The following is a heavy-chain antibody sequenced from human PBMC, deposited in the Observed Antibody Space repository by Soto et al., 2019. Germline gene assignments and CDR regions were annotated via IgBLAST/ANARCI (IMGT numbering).Heavy chain of an antibody. J-gene: IGHJ6*02. CDR2: IYYSGST. CDR1: GGSISSSSYY. Sequence: ETLSLTCTVSGGSISSSSYYWGWIRQPPGKGLEWIGSIYYSGSTYYNPSLKSRVTISVDTSKNQFSLKLSSVTAADTAVYYCARSQITMVRGVIYYYYGMDVWGQGTTVTVSS. V-gene: IGHV4-39*01. D-gene: IGHD3-10*01. CDR3: ARSQITMVRGVIYYYYGMDV.